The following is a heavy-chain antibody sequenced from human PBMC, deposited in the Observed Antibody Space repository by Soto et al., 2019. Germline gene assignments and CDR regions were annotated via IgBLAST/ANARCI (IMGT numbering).Heavy chain of an antibody. CDR1: GSNFTTYA. D-gene: IGHD2-2*02. V-gene: IGHV1-3*04. Sequence: ASVTVSCTASGSNFTTYAMVWVRQAPGQRPEWMGWINTGNGNTKYSPKFQGRVTITRDTSASTAYMELSSLKSEDTAVYYCARGERLYFLYYGMDVWGQGSTVTVS. CDR2: INTGNGNT. J-gene: IGHJ6*02. CDR3: ARGERLYFLYYGMDV.